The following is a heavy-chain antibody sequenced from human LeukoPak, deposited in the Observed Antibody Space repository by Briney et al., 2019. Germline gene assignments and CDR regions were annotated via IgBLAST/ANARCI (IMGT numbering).Heavy chain of an antibody. CDR3: ARARIYCSSTSCRQTAIDY. J-gene: IGHJ4*02. CDR2: IYYSGST. Sequence: SETLSLTCTVSGGSISSYYWTWIRQPPGKGLEWIGYIYYSGSTNYNPSLKSRVTISVDTSKNQFSLKLTSVTAADTAVYYCARARIYCSSTSCRQTAIDYWGQGTLVTVSS. V-gene: IGHV4-59*01. D-gene: IGHD2-2*01. CDR1: GGSISSYY.